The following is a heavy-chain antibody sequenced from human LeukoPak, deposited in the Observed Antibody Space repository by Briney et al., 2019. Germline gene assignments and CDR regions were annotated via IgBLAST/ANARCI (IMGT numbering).Heavy chain of an antibody. Sequence: GGSLRLSCAASGFTFSSYAMSWVRQAPGKGLEWVSAISGSGGSTYYADSVKGRFTISRDNSKNTLYLQMNSLRAEDMAVYYCARDLLSDSSGYFGYWGQGTLVTVSS. J-gene: IGHJ4*02. V-gene: IGHV3-23*01. CDR1: GFTFSSYA. D-gene: IGHD3-22*01. CDR3: ARDLLSDSSGYFGY. CDR2: ISGSGGST.